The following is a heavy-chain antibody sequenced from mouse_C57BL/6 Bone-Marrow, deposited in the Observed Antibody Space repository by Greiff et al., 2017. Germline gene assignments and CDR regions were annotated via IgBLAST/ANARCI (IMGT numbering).Heavy chain of an antibody. V-gene: IGHV2-2*01. Sequence: QVQLQQSGPGLVQPSQSLSITCTVSGFSLTSYGVHWVRQSPGKGLEWLGVIWSGGSTAYNAAFISSLSISKDNSKSQVFFKRNSLQADDTAIYYCARNPRCYFDVWGTGTTVTVSS. CDR3: ARNPRCYFDV. J-gene: IGHJ1*03. CDR1: GFSLTSYG. CDR2: IWSGGST.